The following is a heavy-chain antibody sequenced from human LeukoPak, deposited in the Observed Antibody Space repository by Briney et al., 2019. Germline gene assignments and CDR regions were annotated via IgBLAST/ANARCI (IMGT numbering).Heavy chain of an antibody. CDR3: ARGGHCSSTSCSTRKGGFDY. Sequence: GSSVKVSCKASGGTFSSYAISWVRQAPGQGLEWMGGIIPIFGTANYAQKFQGRVTITTDESTSTAYMELSSLRSEDTAVYYCARGGHCSSTSCSTRKGGFDYWGQGTLVTVSS. J-gene: IGHJ4*02. D-gene: IGHD2-2*02. CDR1: GGTFSSYA. CDR2: IIPIFGTA. V-gene: IGHV1-69*05.